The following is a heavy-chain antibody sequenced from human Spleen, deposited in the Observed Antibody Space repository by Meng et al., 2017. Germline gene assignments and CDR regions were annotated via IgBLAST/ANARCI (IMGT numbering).Heavy chain of an antibody. Sequence: QVQLKQWGAGLLKPSETLSLTCAVYGGSFSGYYWSWIRQPPGTGLEWIVEINHSGSTNYNPSLKSRVSMSVDTSKKQFSLKLTSVTAADTAVYYCAKVRQWLLWGQGTLVTVSS. CDR2: INHSGST. CDR1: GGSFSGYY. V-gene: IGHV4-34*02. D-gene: IGHD6-19*01. J-gene: IGHJ4*02. CDR3: AKVRQWLL.